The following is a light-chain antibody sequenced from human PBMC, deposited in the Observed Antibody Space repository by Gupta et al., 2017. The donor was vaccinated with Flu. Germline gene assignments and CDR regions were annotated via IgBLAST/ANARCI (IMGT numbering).Light chain of an antibody. Sequence: PATLSLSPGERATLSCRASQYVGSNYIAWYQQKSGQPPRLLMYHAATMATGIPARITGGGSGTDFTLTISRLEPDDLAVYFCQQYGSNQITFGHGTRLEIK. CDR1: QYVGSNY. V-gene: IGKV3-20*01. CDR2: HAA. CDR3: QQYGSNQIT. J-gene: IGKJ5*01.